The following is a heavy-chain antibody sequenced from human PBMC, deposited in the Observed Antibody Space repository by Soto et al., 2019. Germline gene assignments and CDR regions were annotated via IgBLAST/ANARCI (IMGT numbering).Heavy chain of an antibody. CDR2: IYSGGST. D-gene: IGHD3-10*01. V-gene: IGHV4-59*01. Sequence: SETLSLTCIVSGGSITNYYWSWIRQPPGKGLEWIGYIYSGGSTNYNPSLKSRVTISVDTSKNQFSLNLTSVTAADTAVYHGARDSAYGDAFDIWGQGTMVTVSS. CDR1: GGSITNYY. CDR3: ARDSAYGDAFDI. J-gene: IGHJ3*02.